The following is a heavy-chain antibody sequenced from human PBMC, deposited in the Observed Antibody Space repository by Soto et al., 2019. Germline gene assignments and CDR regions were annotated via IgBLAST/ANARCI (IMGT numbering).Heavy chain of an antibody. CDR1: GGSFSSYI. V-gene: IGHV1-69*04. J-gene: IGHJ4*02. CDR2: IIPMGDIV. CDR3: AREGPQSRLAY. Sequence: GASVKVSFKASGGSFSSYIFNWVRQAPGQGLEWMGRIIPMGDIVNYSQKFQGRVTITADKSTTTAYVEVSSLTSEDTAVYYCAREGPQSRLAYWGQGTLVTVSS.